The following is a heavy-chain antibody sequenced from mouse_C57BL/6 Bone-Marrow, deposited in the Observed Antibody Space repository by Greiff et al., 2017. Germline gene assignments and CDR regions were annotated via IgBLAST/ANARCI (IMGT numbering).Heavy chain of an antibody. CDR1: GYTFTSYW. J-gene: IGHJ2*01. CDR2: IDPSDSYT. V-gene: IGHV1-69*01. CDR3: AREGSTMVPYYFDY. D-gene: IGHD2-2*01. Sequence: QVQLQQPGAELVMPGASVKLSCKASGYTFTSYWMHWVKQRPGQGLEWIGEIDPSDSYTNYNQKFKGKSTLTVDKSSSTAYMQLSSLTSEDSAVYYCAREGSTMVPYYFDYWGQGTTLTVS.